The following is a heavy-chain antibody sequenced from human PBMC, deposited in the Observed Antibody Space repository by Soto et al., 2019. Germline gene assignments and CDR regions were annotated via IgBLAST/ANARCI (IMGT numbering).Heavy chain of an antibody. Sequence: QLQLQESGPGLVKPSETLSLTCTVSGDSISSSIYYWGWIRQPPGKGLEWIGTIYYSGSTFYNPSLKSRVTISVDTSENQFSLRLSSVTAADTAVYYCASQAAVGTRRGACYFDYWGQGTLVTVSS. J-gene: IGHJ4*02. CDR3: ASQAAVGTRRGACYFDY. D-gene: IGHD6-13*01. V-gene: IGHV4-39*01. CDR2: IYYSGST. CDR1: GDSISSSIYY.